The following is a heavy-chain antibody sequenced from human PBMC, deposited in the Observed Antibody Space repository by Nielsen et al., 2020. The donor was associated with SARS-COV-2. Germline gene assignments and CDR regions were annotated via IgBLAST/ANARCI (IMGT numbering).Heavy chain of an antibody. D-gene: IGHD1-26*01. Sequence: GGSLRLSCAASGFTFSTYAMTWVRQAPGKGLEWVSVIYSDISRTDYADSVKGRFTISRDNSRNTLYLQMNSLRAEDTAVYYCAKDSSGSYHFDYWGQGTLVTVSS. J-gene: IGHJ4*02. CDR3: AKDSSGSYHFDY. CDR1: GFTFSTYA. CDR2: IYSDISRT. V-gene: IGHV3-23*03.